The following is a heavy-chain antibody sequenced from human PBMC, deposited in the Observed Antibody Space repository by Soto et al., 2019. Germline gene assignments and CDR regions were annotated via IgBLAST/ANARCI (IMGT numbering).Heavy chain of an antibody. Sequence: GGSLRLSCAASGFTFSNYDMSWVRQAPGKGLELFSIFSFSGGGTFYADSVKGRFTISRDISKNTLYLQLNSLRAEDTAVYYCAKARGSTTPAPGSYWGQGTLVTVSS. J-gene: IGHJ4*02. CDR2: FSFSGGGT. D-gene: IGHD2-2*01. V-gene: IGHV3-23*01. CDR1: GFTFSNYD. CDR3: AKARGSTTPAPGSY.